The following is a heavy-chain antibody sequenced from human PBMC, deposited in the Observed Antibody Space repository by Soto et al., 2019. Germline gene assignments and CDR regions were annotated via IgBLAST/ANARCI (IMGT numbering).Heavy chain of an antibody. CDR1: GGTFSSYA. CDR2: IIPIFGTA. D-gene: IGHD5-18*01. V-gene: IGHV1-69*01. Sequence: QVQLVQSGAEVKKPGSSVKVSCKASGGTFSSYAISWGRQAPGQGLGWMGGIIPIFGTANYAQKFQGRVTITADESTSTAYMELSSLRSEDTAVYYCARDRADTAMGYYFDYWGQGTLVTVSS. J-gene: IGHJ4*02. CDR3: ARDRADTAMGYYFDY.